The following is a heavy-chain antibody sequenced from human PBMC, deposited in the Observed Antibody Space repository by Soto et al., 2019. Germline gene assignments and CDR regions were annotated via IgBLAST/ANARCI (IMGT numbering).Heavy chain of an antibody. Sequence: EVQLLGSGGGLVQPGGSLRLSCAASGFTFVTYVMTWVRQAPGKGLEWVSSISGSDGSTFYADSVKGRFTISRDNSKNTLYLQMNSLRADDTAVYYCAKDATYSTKWPYYFDYWGQGTLVTVSS. J-gene: IGHJ4*02. D-gene: IGHD6-13*01. V-gene: IGHV3-23*01. CDR3: AKDATYSTKWPYYFDY. CDR1: GFTFVTYV. CDR2: ISGSDGST.